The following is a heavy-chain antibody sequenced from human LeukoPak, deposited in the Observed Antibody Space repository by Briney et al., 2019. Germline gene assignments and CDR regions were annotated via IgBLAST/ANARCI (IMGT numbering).Heavy chain of an antibody. CDR1: GFTFSSYA. CDR3: ATYRQVLLPFES. Sequence: PGGSLGLSCAASGFTFSSYAMSWVRQAPGKGLEWVSGISTNGGTTYYADSVKGRFTISRDNPKNTLYLLMSSLRVEDTAIYYCATYRQVLLPFESWGQGTLVTVSS. J-gene: IGHJ4*02. D-gene: IGHD2-8*02. CDR2: ISTNGGTT. V-gene: IGHV3-23*01.